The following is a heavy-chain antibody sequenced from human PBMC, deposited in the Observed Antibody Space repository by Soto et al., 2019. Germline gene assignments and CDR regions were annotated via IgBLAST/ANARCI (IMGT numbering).Heavy chain of an antibody. J-gene: IGHJ4*02. CDR1: DGSFSGYY. D-gene: IGHD3-10*01. CDR2: INHSGGT. CDR3: AGNYGSGSYRTIDY. Sequence: QVQLQQWGAGLLKPSETLSLTCAVYDGSFSGYYWSWIRQPPGKGLEWIGEINHSGGTNYNPSLKRRVTISVHTSKDQFSLKRSSVTAADTAVYYCAGNYGSGSYRTIDYWGQGTLVTVSS. V-gene: IGHV4-34*01.